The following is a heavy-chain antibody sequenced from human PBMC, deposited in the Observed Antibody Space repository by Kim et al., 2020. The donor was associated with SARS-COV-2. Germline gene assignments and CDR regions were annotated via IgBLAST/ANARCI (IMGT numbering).Heavy chain of an antibody. CDR1: GYTFTSYY. J-gene: IGHJ1*01. D-gene: IGHD2-2*01. V-gene: IGHV1-46*01. CDR3: AISGGYCSSTSCQAVYFQH. CDR2: INPSGGST. Sequence: ASVKVSCKASGYTFTSYYMHWVRQAPGQGLEWMGIINPSGGSTSYAQKFQGRVTMTRDTSTSTVYMELSSLRSEDTAVYYCAISGGYCSSTSCQAVYFQHWGQGTLVTVSS.